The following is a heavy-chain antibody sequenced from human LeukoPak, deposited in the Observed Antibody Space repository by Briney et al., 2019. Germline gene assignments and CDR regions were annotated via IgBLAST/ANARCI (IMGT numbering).Heavy chain of an antibody. CDR2: ITSTGSTV. V-gene: IGHV3-11*01. CDR1: GFTFSDYY. Sequence: PGGSLRLSCAASGFTFSDYYMTWIRQAPGEGLEWLSYITSTGSTVYYADSVKGRFTVSRDNTKNSLSLQMTSLSAEDTAVYYCARVLSSGYSPFDYWGQGILVSVSS. J-gene: IGHJ4*02. CDR3: ARVLSSGYSPFDY. D-gene: IGHD3-22*01.